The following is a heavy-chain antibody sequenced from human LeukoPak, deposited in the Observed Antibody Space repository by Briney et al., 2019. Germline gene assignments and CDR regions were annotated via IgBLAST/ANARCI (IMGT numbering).Heavy chain of an antibody. D-gene: IGHD3-16*01. Sequence: GGSLRLSCAASGFTFRSYSMDWVRQAPGKGLEWVSAIDPSSTYIYYADSVKGRFTISRDNAENSLYLQMNSLRAEDTAVYYCVRDRLGDFYFDYWGQGTLVTVSS. CDR3: VRDRLGDFYFDY. J-gene: IGHJ4*02. V-gene: IGHV3-21*01. CDR1: GFTFRSYS. CDR2: IDPSSTYI.